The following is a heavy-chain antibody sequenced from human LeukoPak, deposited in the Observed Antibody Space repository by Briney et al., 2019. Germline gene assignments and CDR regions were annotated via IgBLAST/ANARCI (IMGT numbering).Heavy chain of an antibody. Sequence: GGPLSLSCAASGFTASSNYRNGFRQAPGKGREWVSVIYNDGGTYYADSVKGRFTISRDNSKNTLYLQMNSLRAEDTAVYYCGTSRSRTSGFDYWGQGTLVTVSS. D-gene: IGHD2-8*02. V-gene: IGHV3-53*01. CDR1: GFTASSNY. CDR3: GTSRSRTSGFDY. CDR2: IYNDGGT. J-gene: IGHJ4*02.